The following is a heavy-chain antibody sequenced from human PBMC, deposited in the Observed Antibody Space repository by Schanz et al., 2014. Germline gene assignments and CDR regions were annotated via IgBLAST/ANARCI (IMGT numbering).Heavy chain of an antibody. D-gene: IGHD3-10*01. Sequence: QVQLVESGGGVVQPGGSLRLSCAASGFTFSSYGMHWVRQAPGKGLEWVTFIRFDGSDKYYADSVKGRFSVSRDNSKNTLYLQMNSLRADDTAVYYCAKDQLANYRGSGYNWFDPWGLGTLVTVSS. V-gene: IGHV3-30*02. CDR2: IRFDGSDK. CDR3: AKDQLANYRGSGYNWFDP. CDR1: GFTFSSYG. J-gene: IGHJ5*02.